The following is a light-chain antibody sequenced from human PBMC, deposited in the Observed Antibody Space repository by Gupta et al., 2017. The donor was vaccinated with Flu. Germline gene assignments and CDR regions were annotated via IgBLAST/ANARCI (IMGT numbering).Light chain of an antibody. CDR2: AAS. Sequence: PSSLSASVGDRVTITCRASQDIRNSLVWYQQKPGKVPKVLISAASTLQSGVPSRFSGSGSGTDFTLIIASLQPEDVATYYCQEDYSPPQTFGQGTKVEMK. V-gene: IGKV1-27*01. J-gene: IGKJ1*01. CDR1: QDIRNS. CDR3: QEDYSPPQT.